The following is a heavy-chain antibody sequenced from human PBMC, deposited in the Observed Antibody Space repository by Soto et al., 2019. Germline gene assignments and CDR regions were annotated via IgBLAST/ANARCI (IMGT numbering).Heavy chain of an antibody. Sequence: SETLSLTCTVSGGSISSYYWSWIRQPPGKGLEWIGYIYYSGSTNYNPSLKSRVTISVDTSKNQFSLKLSSVTAADTAVYYCAMALLEDTAIVVGLYWFDRRGQRTLSTVSA. CDR3: AMALLEDTAIVVGLYWFDR. CDR2: IYYSGST. D-gene: IGHD5-18*01. J-gene: IGHJ5*02. CDR1: GGSISSYY. V-gene: IGHV4-59*01.